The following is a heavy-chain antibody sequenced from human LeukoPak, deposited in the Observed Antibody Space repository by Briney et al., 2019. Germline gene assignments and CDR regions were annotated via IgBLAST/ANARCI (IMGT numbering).Heavy chain of an antibody. D-gene: IGHD5-24*01. CDR1: GFDFGNYA. CDR2: INWSSKMV. Sequence: GGSLRLSCAASGFDFGNYAMHWVRQAPGKGLQSVSGINWSSKMVAYAASVKGRFTISRDNAKNSLYLQMNSLTSEDTAFYFCAKGSLEMATVDFEFWGQGTLVTVSS. J-gene: IGHJ4*02. CDR3: AKGSLEMATVDFEF. V-gene: IGHV3-9*01.